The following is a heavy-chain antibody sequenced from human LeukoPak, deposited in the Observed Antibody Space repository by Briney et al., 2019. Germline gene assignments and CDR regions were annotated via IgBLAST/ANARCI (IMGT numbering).Heavy chain of an antibody. CDR3: TRDPNPYYYDSSGLFDY. D-gene: IGHD3-22*01. CDR2: IRSKAYGGTT. Sequence: PGGSLRLSCTASGFTFGDYAMSWFRQAPGKGLEWVGFIRSKAYGGTTEYAASVKGRFTISRDDSKSIAYLQMNSLKTEDTAVYYCTRDPNPYYYDSSGLFDYWGQGTLVTVSS. CDR1: GFTFGDYA. V-gene: IGHV3-49*03. J-gene: IGHJ4*02.